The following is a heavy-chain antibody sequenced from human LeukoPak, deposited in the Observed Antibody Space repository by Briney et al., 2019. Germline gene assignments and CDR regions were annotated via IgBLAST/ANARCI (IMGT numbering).Heavy chain of an antibody. D-gene: IGHD3-22*01. J-gene: IGHJ4*02. Sequence: TGGSLRLSCAASGFTFSSYGMHWVRQAPGKGLEWVAVISYDGSNKYYADSVKGRFTISRDNSKNTLYLQMNSLRAEDTAVYYCAKERSDSSVEYYFDYWGQGTLVTVSS. CDR1: GFTFSSYG. CDR2: ISYDGSNK. V-gene: IGHV3-30*18. CDR3: AKERSDSSVEYYFDY.